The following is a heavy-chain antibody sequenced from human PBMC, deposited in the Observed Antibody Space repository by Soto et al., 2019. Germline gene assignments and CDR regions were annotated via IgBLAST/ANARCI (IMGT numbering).Heavy chain of an antibody. V-gene: IGHV4-31*03. D-gene: IGHD4-17*01. CDR2: IYYSGST. CDR1: GGSISSGGYY. CDR3: ARGSGDSIPYYYHSYIDV. J-gene: IGHJ6*03. Sequence: SETLSLTCTVSGGSISSGGYYWSWIRQHPGKGLEWIGYIYYSGSTYYNPSLKSRVTISVDTSKNQFSLKLSSVTAADTAVYYCARGSGDSIPYYYHSYIDVRGKGTTVTVS.